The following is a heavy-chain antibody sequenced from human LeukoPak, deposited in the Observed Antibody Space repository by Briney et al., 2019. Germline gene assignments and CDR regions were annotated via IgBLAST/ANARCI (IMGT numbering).Heavy chain of an antibody. CDR3: AREGSGWYGNFDY. J-gene: IGHJ4*02. D-gene: IGHD6-19*01. Sequence: ASVKVSCKASAYTFTVYYVHWVRQAPGQGLEWMGWINPDSGGTNYAQKFQGRVTMARDTSISTAYMEVSRLRSDDTAVYYCAREGSGWYGNFDYWGQGTLVTVSS. CDR1: AYTFTVYY. CDR2: INPDSGGT. V-gene: IGHV1-2*02.